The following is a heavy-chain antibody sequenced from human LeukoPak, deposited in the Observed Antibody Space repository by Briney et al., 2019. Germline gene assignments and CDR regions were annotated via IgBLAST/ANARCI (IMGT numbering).Heavy chain of an antibody. CDR2: IYSSGIF. CDR1: SGSISRPPYY. CDR3: ARGPGSATKEAFDI. Sequence: SETLSLTCTVSSGSISRPPYYWSWIRQPAGKEVEWIGRIYSSGIFDYNPSLKSRVTLSIDTSKNSFSLRLSSVTATDTAVYYCARGPGSATKEAFDIWGQGTMVTVSS. V-gene: IGHV4-61*02. J-gene: IGHJ3*02. D-gene: IGHD2-8*01.